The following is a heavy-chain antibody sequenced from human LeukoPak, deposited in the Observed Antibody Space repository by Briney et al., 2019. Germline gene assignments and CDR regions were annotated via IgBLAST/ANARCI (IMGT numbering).Heavy chain of an antibody. CDR3: ARGGYGGNSDY. V-gene: IGHV3-66*01. CDR2: IYSGGST. Sequence: GGSLRLSCAAAGLTVSSNYMSLVRQAPGKGLEWVSVIYSGGSTYYADSVKGRFTISRDNSKNTLYLQMNSLRAEDTAVYYCARGGYGGNSDYWGQGTLVTVSS. D-gene: IGHD4-17*01. J-gene: IGHJ4*02. CDR1: GLTVSSNY.